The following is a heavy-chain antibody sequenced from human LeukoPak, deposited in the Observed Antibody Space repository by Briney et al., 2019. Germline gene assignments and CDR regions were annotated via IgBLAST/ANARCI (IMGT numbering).Heavy chain of an antibody. J-gene: IGHJ6*03. Sequence: GGSLRLSCAASGFTFSSYAMHWVRQAPGKGLEWVAVISYDGSNKYYADSVKGRFTISRDNAKNSVYLQMNRLRVEDTAVYYCARRSHRGVITVYYYYYMDVWGKGTPVTVSS. CDR2: ISYDGSNK. CDR3: ARRSHRGVITVYYYYYMDV. D-gene: IGHD3-3*01. V-gene: IGHV3-30-3*01. CDR1: GFTFSSYA.